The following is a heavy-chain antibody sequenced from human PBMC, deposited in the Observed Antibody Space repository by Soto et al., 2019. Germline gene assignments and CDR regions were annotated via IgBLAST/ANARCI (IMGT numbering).Heavy chain of an antibody. CDR1: GGSFSGYY. CDR3: ARQKTIFRLFDY. Sequence: SETLSLTCAVYGGSFSGYYWSWIRQPPGKGLEWIGEINHSGSTNYNPSLKSRVNISVDTSKNQFSLKLSSVTAADTAVYYCARQKTIFRLFDYWGQGTLVTVSS. V-gene: IGHV4-34*01. CDR2: INHSGST. D-gene: IGHD3-9*01. J-gene: IGHJ4*02.